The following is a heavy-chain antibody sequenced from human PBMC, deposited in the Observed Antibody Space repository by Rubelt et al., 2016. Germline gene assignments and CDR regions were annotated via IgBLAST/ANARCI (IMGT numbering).Heavy chain of an antibody. V-gene: IGHV1-2*06. Sequence: QVQLVQSGAEVKKPGASVKVSCKASGYTFTGYYIHWVRQAPGQGLEWMGRISSSSGVTNYAQKFQGRVTMTRDTSISTAYMELSGLRSDDTAVYYCARGHHYDTSRYYYADYWGQGTLVTVSS. D-gene: IGHD3-22*01. CDR1: GYTFTGYY. J-gene: IGHJ4*02. CDR3: ARGHHYDTSRYYYADY. CDR2: ISSSSGVT.